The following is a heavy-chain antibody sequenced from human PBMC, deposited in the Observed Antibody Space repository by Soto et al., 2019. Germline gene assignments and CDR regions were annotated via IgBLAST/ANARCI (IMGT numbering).Heavy chain of an antibody. D-gene: IGHD2-21*02. Sequence: QVHLQQWGAGLLKPSATLSLTCAVSGGSFSGYSWSWIRQPPGKGLEGIGQINLSGDSNNSPSLKSQRCSSGAAAKNHFSPSLASVTAADSAVYYCTRDGTNCGDDGFYSWGPGTLVTVSS. V-gene: IGHV4-34*04. CDR1: GGSFSGYS. CDR2: INLSGDS. J-gene: IGHJ4*02. CDR3: TRDGTNCGDDGFYS.